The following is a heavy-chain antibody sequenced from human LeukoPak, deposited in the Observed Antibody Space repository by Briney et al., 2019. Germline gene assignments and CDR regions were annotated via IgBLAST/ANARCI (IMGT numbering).Heavy chain of an antibody. V-gene: IGHV3-11*01. D-gene: IGHD2-2*01. CDR2: ISSSGSTI. J-gene: IGHJ5*02. CDR1: GFTFSDYY. CDR3: ARDRAQYCSSTSCQDWFDP. Sequence: GGSLRLSCAASGFTFSDYYMSWIRQAPGKGLEWVSYISSSGSTIYYADSVKGRFTISRDNAKSSLYLQMNSLRAEDTAVYYCARDRAQYCSSTSCQDWFDPWGQGTLVTVSS.